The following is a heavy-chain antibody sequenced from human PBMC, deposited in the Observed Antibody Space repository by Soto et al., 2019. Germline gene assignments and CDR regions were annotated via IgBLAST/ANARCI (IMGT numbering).Heavy chain of an antibody. CDR3: ARYGHYDILTGYYRYQYNWFDP. J-gene: IGHJ5*02. Sequence: ASVKVSCKASGYTFTSYGISWVRQAPGQGLEWMGWISAYNGNTKYAQKIQGRVTMTTDTSTSTAYMKLSSLRSEDTAVYYCARYGHYDILTGYYRYQYNWFDPWGQGTLVTVSS. D-gene: IGHD3-9*01. CDR1: GYTFTSYG. CDR2: ISAYNGNT. V-gene: IGHV1-18*04.